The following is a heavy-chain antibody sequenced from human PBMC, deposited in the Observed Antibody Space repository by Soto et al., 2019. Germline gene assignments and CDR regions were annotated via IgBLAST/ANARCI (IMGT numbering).Heavy chain of an antibody. D-gene: IGHD3-10*01. Sequence: SETLSLTCTVSGGSISSYYWSWIRQPPWKGLEWIGYIYYSGSTNYNPSLKSRVTISVDTSKNQFSLKLSSVTAADTAMYYCAGGGVRGVTTRTRDYYGMDVWGQGTTVTVSS. CDR2: IYYSGST. J-gene: IGHJ6*02. CDR1: GGSISSYY. V-gene: IGHV4-59*01. CDR3: AGGGVRGVTTRTRDYYGMDV.